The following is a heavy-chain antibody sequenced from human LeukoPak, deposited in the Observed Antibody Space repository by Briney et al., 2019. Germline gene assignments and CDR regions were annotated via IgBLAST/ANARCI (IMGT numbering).Heavy chain of an antibody. J-gene: IGHJ4*02. V-gene: IGHV1-45*02. Sequence: SVKVSCKASRSIFISYAVHWVSQAPGQALEWMGWITPFNGNTNYAQKFQDRVTITRDRSMSTAYMELSSLRSEDTAMYYCATTWGDIGSYEYYFDYWGQGTLVTVSS. CDR2: ITPFNGNT. CDR3: ATTWGDIGSYEYYFDY. CDR1: RSIFISYA. D-gene: IGHD1-26*01.